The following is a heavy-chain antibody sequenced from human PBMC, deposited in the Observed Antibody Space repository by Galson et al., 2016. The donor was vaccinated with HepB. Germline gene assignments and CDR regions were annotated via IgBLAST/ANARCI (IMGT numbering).Heavy chain of an antibody. CDR2: ISSSSFFI. J-gene: IGHJ6*02. V-gene: IGHV3-21*01. CDR3: ARDGRVRGVLDYYYGMDV. Sequence: SLRLSCAASGFTFSTYTMNWVRQAPGKGLEWVSSISSSSFFIYYADPVKGRFTISRDYANNSLYLQMNSLRAEDTAVYYWARDGRVRGVLDYYYGMDVWGQGTTVTVTS. CDR1: GFTFSTYT. D-gene: IGHD3-10*01.